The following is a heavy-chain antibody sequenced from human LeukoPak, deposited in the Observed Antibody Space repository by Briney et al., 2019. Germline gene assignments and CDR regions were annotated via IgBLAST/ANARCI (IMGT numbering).Heavy chain of an antibody. CDR1: GGSFSGYY. Sequence: SETLSLTCAVYGGSFSGYYWSWIRQPPGKGLEWIGEINHSGSTNYNPSLKSRVTMSVDTSKNQFSPKLSSVTAADTAVYYCARGWRGYCSSTSCSDPFDYWGQGTLVTVSS. CDR3: ARGWRGYCSSTSCSDPFDY. V-gene: IGHV4-34*01. CDR2: INHSGST. J-gene: IGHJ4*02. D-gene: IGHD2-2*01.